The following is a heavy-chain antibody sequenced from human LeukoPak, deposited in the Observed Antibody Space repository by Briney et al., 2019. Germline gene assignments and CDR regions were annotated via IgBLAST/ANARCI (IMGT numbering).Heavy chain of an antibody. J-gene: IGHJ6*03. CDR2: IIPIFGTA. CDR3: ARDHLGYCSGGSCYYYYYMDV. CDR1: GGTFSSYA. V-gene: IGHV1-69*06. D-gene: IGHD2-15*01. Sequence: SVKVSCKASGGTFSSYAISWVRQAPGQGLEWMGGIIPIFGTANYAQKFQGRVTITADKSTSTAYMELSSLRSEDTAVYYCARDHLGYCSGGSCYYYYYMDVWGKGTTVTVSS.